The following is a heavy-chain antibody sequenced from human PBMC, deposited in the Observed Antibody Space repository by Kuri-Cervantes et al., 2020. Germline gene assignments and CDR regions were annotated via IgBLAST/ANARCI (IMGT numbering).Heavy chain of an antibody. J-gene: IGHJ4*02. CDR1: GFTFSSYG. CDR3: AKDLDSSSWSYSFDY. D-gene: IGHD6-13*01. V-gene: IGHV3-30*02. Sequence: GESLKISCAASGFTFSSYGMHWVRQAPGKGLEWVAFIRYDGSNKYYADSVKGRFTISRGNSKNTLYLQMNSLRAEDTAVYYCAKDLDSSSWSYSFDYWGQGTLVTVSS. CDR2: IRYDGSNK.